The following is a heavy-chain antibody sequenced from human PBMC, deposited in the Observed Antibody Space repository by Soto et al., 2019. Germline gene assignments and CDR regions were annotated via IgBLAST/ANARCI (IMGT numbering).Heavy chain of an antibody. D-gene: IGHD1-7*01. Sequence: PSETLSLTCTVSGGSISSYYWSWIRQPPGKGLEWIGYIYYSGSTYYNPSLKSRVTISVDTSKNQFSLKLSSVTAADTAVYYCARELELRYNWFDPWGQGTLVTVSS. CDR2: IYYSGST. CDR3: ARELELRYNWFDP. V-gene: IGHV4-59*12. CDR1: GGSISSYY. J-gene: IGHJ5*02.